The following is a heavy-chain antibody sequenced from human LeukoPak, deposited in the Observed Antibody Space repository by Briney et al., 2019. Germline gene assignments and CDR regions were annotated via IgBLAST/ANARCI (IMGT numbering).Heavy chain of an antibody. J-gene: IGHJ4*02. V-gene: IGHV3-48*01. CDR3: ARGGYDFWSGYYGPSYYFDY. D-gene: IGHD3-3*01. Sequence: PGGSLRLSCAASGFTFSSYSMNWVRQAPGKGLEWVSYISSSSSTIYYADSVKGRFTISRDNAKNSLYLQMNSLRAEDTAVYYCARGGYDFWSGYYGPSYYFDYWGQGTLVTISS. CDR2: ISSSSSTI. CDR1: GFTFSSYS.